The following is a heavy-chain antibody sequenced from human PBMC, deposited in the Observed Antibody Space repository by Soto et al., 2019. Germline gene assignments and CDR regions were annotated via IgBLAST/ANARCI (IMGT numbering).Heavy chain of an antibody. CDR1: GFSLTTSGVG. CDR3: AHRVLRTVFGLVTTTAIYIDF. J-gene: IGHJ4*02. CDR2: IYWDDDK. V-gene: IGHV2-5*02. D-gene: IGHD3-3*01. Sequence: QITLNESGPTVVRPTETLTLTCRFSGFSLTTSGVGVGWIRQSPGKAPEWLALIYWDDDKRYSASLKSRLTITKDTSKNQVVLTVSDLDPTDTATYYCAHRVLRTVFGLVTTTAIYIDFWGQGTPVALSS.